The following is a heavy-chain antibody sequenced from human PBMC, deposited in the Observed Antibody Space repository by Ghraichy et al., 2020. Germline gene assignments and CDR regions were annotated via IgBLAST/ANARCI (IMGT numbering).Heavy chain of an antibody. J-gene: IGHJ6*02. V-gene: IGHV4-59*01. CDR2: IYYSGST. CDR1: GGSISSYY. CDR3: ARERYSSGWSPVAPGGYYYGMDV. Sequence: SQTLSLTCTVSGGSISSYYWSWIRQPPGKGLEWIGYIYYSGSTNYNPSLKSRVTISVDTSKNQFSLKLSSVTAADTAVYYCARERYSSGWSPVAPGGYYYGMDVWGQGTTVTVSS. D-gene: IGHD6-19*01.